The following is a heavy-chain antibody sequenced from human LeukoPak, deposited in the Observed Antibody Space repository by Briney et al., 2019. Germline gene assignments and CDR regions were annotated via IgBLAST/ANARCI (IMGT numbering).Heavy chain of an antibody. Sequence: SSVNVSCKGSGYTLTELSMHWVRQPPGKGLGGVGGFYPEDGETLYAHRFHGRVTMTKDTSTDTVYMELSSLKSEATAVYYCAAPSGSFLGYYYGMDVWGQGTTVTVSS. J-gene: IGHJ6*02. CDR3: AAPSGSFLGYYYGMDV. D-gene: IGHD1-26*01. CDR2: FYPEDGET. CDR1: GYTLTELS. V-gene: IGHV1-24*01.